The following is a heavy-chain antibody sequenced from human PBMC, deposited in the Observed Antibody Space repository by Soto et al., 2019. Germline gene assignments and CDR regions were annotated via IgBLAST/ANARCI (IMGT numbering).Heavy chain of an antibody. D-gene: IGHD4-17*01. CDR1: GFTFSSYW. Sequence: PGGSLRLSCAASGFTFSSYWMHWVRQAPGKGLVWVSRINSDGSSTNYADSVKGRFTISRDNAKNTLYLQMNRLRAEDTAVYYCARVPYDYGPFDYWGQGTLVTVSS. J-gene: IGHJ4*02. CDR3: ARVPYDYGPFDY. CDR2: INSDGSST. V-gene: IGHV3-74*01.